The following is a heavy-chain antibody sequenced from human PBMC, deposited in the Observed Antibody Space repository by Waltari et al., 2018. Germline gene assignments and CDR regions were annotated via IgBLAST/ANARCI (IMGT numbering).Heavy chain of an antibody. CDR1: GDTFSSYA. D-gene: IGHD2-2*01. CDR2: ISPSLGKA. Sequence: QVQLVQSGAEVKKPGSSVKVSCKASGDTFSSYAISWVRQAPGQGLEWMGGISPSLGKANYGQKVEGRVTITADELTSTAYMELSSLRSEDTAVYYCARDGASNWYFDLWGRGTLVTVSS. J-gene: IGHJ2*01. CDR3: ARDGASNWYFDL. V-gene: IGHV1-69*11.